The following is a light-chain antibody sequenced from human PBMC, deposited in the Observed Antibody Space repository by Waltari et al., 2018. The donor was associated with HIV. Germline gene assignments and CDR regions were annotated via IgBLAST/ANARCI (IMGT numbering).Light chain of an antibody. CDR1: SSAVETYNL. Sequence: QSALTQPASVSGSPGQSITLSCTGTSSAVETYNLVSWYQHHPGKAPKLMIYEVSKLPSGVASRFAGAKSGYTASLTISGLQAEDEADYYCCSYARSRDWVFGTGTKVTVL. CDR2: EVS. V-gene: IGLV2-23*02. CDR3: CSYARSRDWV. J-gene: IGLJ1*01.